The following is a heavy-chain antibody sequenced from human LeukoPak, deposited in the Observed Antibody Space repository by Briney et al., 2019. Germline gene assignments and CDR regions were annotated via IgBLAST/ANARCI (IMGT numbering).Heavy chain of an antibody. CDR1: GGFISSYY. Sequence: SETLSLTCTVSGGFISSYYWSWIRQPPGKGLEWIGYMYYSGSTNYNPSLKSRVTISVDTSKNQFSLKLSSVTAADTAVYYCASSPAYSSSWGSPYYYYGMDVWGQGTTVTVSS. CDR2: MYYSGST. V-gene: IGHV4-59*01. J-gene: IGHJ6*02. CDR3: ASSPAYSSSWGSPYYYYGMDV. D-gene: IGHD6-13*01.